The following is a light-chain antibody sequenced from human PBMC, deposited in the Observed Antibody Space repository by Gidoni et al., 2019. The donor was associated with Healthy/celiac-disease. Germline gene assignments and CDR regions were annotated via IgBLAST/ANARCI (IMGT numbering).Light chain of an antibody. CDR2: GAS. CDR3: QQYNNWPPYT. J-gene: IGKJ2*01. Sequence: EIVMTQSPATLSVYPGERATLFCRASQSVSSNLAWYQQKPGQAPRLLIYGASTRATGIPARFSGSGSGTEFTLTISSLQSEDFEVYYCQQYNNWPPYTFGQGTKLEIK. V-gene: IGKV3-15*01. CDR1: QSVSSN.